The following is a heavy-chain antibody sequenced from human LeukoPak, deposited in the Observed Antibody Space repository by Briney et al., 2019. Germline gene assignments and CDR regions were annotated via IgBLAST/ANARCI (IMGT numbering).Heavy chain of an antibody. V-gene: IGHV3-53*01. CDR1: GFTVSSNS. D-gene: IGHD4/OR15-4a*01. CDR2: IYSGTM. J-gene: IGHJ4*02. CDR3: ARRAGAYSHPYDY. Sequence: GGSLRLSCTVSGFTVSSNSMSWVRQAPGKGLEWVSFIYSGTMHYSDSVKGRFTISRDNSKNTLYLQMNSLRAEDTAVYYCARRAGAYSHPYDYWGQGTLVTVSS.